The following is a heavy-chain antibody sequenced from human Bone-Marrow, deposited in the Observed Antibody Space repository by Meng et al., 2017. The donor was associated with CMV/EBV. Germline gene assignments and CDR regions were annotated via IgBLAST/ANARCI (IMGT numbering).Heavy chain of an antibody. V-gene: IGHV3-48*03. CDR2: ISSSGSTI. CDR1: GFTLSSYE. Sequence: GESLKISCAAAGFTLSSYEMNWVRQAPGKGLEWVSYISSSGSTIYYADSVKGRFTISRDNAKNSLYLQMNSLRAEDTAVYYCARALDILTGYFPYYYYYGMDVWGQGTTVTVPS. J-gene: IGHJ6*02. D-gene: IGHD3-9*01. CDR3: ARALDILTGYFPYYYYYGMDV.